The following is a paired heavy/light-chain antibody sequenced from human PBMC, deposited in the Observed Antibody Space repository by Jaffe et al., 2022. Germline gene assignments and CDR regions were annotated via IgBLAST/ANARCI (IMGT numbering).Heavy chain of an antibody. CDR3: ARWYSSGWYFGVGGYFDY. D-gene: IGHD6-19*01. CDR1: GGSFSGYY. CDR2: INHSGST. V-gene: IGHV4-34*01. J-gene: IGHJ4*02. Sequence: QVQLQQWGAGLLKPSETLSLTCAVYGGSFSGYYWSWIRQPPGKGLEWIGEINHSGSTNYNPSLKSRVTISVDTSKNQFSLKLSSVTAADTAVYYCARWYSSGWYFGVGGYFDYWGQGTLVTVSS.
Light chain of an antibody. CDR2: EVS. J-gene: IGKJ1*01. CDR3: MQSIQLPQT. V-gene: IGKV2D-29*02. CDR1: QSLLHSDGKTY. Sequence: DIVMTQTPLSLSVTPGQPASISCKSSQSLLHSDGKTYLYWYLQKPGQSPQLLIYEVSNRFSGVPDRFSGSGSGTDFTLKISRVEAEDVGVYYCMQSIQLPQTFGQGTKVEIK.